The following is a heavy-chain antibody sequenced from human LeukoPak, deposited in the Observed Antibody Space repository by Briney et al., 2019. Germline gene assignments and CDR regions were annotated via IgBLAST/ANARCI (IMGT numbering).Heavy chain of an antibody. CDR3: ARVTIAVAGIDAFDI. Sequence: SETLSLTCTVSGGSISSYYWSWIRQPPGKGLEWIGYMYYSGSTNYNPSLKSRVTISVDTSKNQFSLKLSSVTAADTAVYYCARVTIAVAGIDAFDIWGQGTMVTVSS. CDR1: GGSISSYY. V-gene: IGHV4-59*01. CDR2: MYYSGST. J-gene: IGHJ3*02. D-gene: IGHD6-19*01.